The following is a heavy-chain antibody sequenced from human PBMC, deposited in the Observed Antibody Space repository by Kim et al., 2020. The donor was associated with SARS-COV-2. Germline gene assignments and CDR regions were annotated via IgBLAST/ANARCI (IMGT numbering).Heavy chain of an antibody. J-gene: IGHJ4*02. D-gene: IGHD3-16*01. Sequence: GVSLRLSCTASGFTFSSYEFNWVRQAPGKGLEWLSYISSSGSAVYYADSVKGRFTMSRDNVRKLVYLQMDNVGVEDTAVYYCASNGGDFFDYWGQGTLVTVSS. CDR1: GFTFSSYE. CDR2: ISSSGSAV. V-gene: IGHV3-48*03. CDR3: ASNGGDFFDY.